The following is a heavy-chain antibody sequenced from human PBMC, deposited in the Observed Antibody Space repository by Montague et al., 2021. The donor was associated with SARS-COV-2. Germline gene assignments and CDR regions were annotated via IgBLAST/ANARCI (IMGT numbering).Heavy chain of an antibody. J-gene: IGHJ5*02. CDR1: GGSISSSSYY. V-gene: IGHV4-39*07. Sequence: SETLSLTCTVSGGSISSSSYYWGWIRQPPGKGLEWIGEINHSGGTNYNPSLKSRVTISVDTSKNQFSLKLSSVTAADTAVYYCARGYDYVWGSYRYLHWFDPWGQGTLVTVSS. D-gene: IGHD3-16*02. CDR2: INHSGGT. CDR3: ARGYDYVWGSYRYLHWFDP.